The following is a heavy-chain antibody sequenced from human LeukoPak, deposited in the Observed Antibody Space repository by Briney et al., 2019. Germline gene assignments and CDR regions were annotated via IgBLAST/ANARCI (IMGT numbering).Heavy chain of an antibody. V-gene: IGHV3-30*04. CDR1: GFTFSSYA. D-gene: IGHD3-22*01. CDR3: AREGSFYDSSGLDY. CDR2: ISYDGTNQ. J-gene: IGHJ4*02. Sequence: GGSLRLSCSASGFTFSSYAIHWVRQAPGKGLGWVAVISYDGTNQYYADSVKDRFTISRDNSKNTLYLQMNSLSAEDSAVYYCAREGSFYDSSGLDYWGQGTPVTVSS.